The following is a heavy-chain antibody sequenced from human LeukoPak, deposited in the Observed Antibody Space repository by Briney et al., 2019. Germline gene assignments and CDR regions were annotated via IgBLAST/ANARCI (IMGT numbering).Heavy chain of an antibody. V-gene: IGHV4-59*01. CDR1: GASISSYY. D-gene: IGHD3-10*01. Sequence: SETLSLTCTVSGASISSYYWSWIRQPPGKGLEWIGYIVYSGSISGSTNYNPSLKSRVIMSVDTSKNQFSLRLSSVTAADTAVYYCARGDYYGSGANWFDPWGQGTLVTVSS. CDR2: IVYSGSISGST. CDR3: ARGDYYGSGANWFDP. J-gene: IGHJ5*02.